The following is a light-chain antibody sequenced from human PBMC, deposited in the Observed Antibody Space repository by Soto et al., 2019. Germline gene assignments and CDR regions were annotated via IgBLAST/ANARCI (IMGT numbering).Light chain of an antibody. Sequence: DIQMTQSPPTLSASVGDRVTITCRASQSISSWLAWYQQKPGKAPKLLIYAASSLQSGVPSRFSGSGSGTDFTPTISSLQPEDFATYYCQQSYSTPITFGQGTRLEIK. V-gene: IGKV1-39*01. CDR1: QSISSW. CDR3: QQSYSTPIT. CDR2: AAS. J-gene: IGKJ5*01.